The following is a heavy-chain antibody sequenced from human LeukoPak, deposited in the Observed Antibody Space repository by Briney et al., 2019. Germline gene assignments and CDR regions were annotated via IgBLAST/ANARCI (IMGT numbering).Heavy chain of an antibody. D-gene: IGHD6-13*01. Sequence: SETLSLTCAVYGGSFSGYYWSWIRQPPGKGLEWIGEINHSGSTNYNPSLKSRVTISVDTSKNQFSLKLSSVTAADTAVYYCARSGIAALNYYYYYMDVWGKGTTVTVSS. J-gene: IGHJ6*03. CDR2: INHSGST. CDR3: ARSGIAALNYYYYYMDV. CDR1: GGSFSGYY. V-gene: IGHV4-34*01.